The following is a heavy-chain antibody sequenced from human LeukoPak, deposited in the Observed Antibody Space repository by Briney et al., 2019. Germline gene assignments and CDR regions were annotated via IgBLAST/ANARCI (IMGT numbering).Heavy chain of an antibody. CDR2: ISYDGSNE. D-gene: IGHD3-22*01. Sequence: GGSLRLSCAASGFTFSYYTMHWVRQAPAKGLQWVAVISYDGSNEYYADSVKGRFTISRDNSKNTLYLQMNSLRVEDTAVYYCARVLNYYDSSGYYFSYWGQGTLVTVSS. CDR3: ARVLNYYDSSGYYFSY. J-gene: IGHJ4*02. CDR1: GFTFSYYT. V-gene: IGHV3-30-3*01.